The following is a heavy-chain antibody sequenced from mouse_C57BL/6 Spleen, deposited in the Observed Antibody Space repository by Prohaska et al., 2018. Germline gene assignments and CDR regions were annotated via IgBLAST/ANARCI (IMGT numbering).Heavy chain of an antibody. J-gene: IGHJ2*01. Sequence: EVQLVESGGGLVQPKGSLKLSCAASGFTFNTYAMHWVRQAPGKGWEWVDRIRSKSSNYATYYADSVKDRFTISRDDSQSMLYLQMNNLKTEDTAMYYCVRAMKLGYFDYWGQGTTLTVSS. CDR3: VRAMKLGYFDY. V-gene: IGHV10-3*01. CDR2: IRSKSSNYAT. D-gene: IGHD4-1*01. CDR1: GFTFNTYA.